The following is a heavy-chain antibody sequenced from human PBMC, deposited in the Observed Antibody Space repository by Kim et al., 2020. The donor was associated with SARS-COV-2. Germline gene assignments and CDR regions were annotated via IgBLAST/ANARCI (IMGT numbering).Heavy chain of an antibody. D-gene: IGHD6-13*01. CDR3: ARSEGRASWQQFDD. V-gene: IGHV4-59*01. CDR2: IFYSGST. J-gene: IGHJ5*02. CDR1: TDSFSAYY. Sequence: SETLSLTCTVSTDSFSAYYWSWIRQIPGKGLEWIGYIFYSGSTNYNPSLKSRATISWDTSRNQFSLDLTSVTQADTAVYYCARSEGRASWQQFDDWGQG.